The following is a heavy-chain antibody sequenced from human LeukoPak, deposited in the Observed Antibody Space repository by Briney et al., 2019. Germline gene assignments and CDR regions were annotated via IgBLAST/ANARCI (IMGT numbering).Heavy chain of an antibody. CDR2: IYHSGST. J-gene: IGHJ4*02. V-gene: IGHV4-4*02. CDR3: ASTELGAFDY. Sequence: PSETLSLTCAVSGGSISSSNWWSWVRQPPGKGLEWIGEIYHSGSTNYNPSLKSRVTISVDTSKNQFSLKLSSVTAADTAVYYCASTELGAFDYWGQGTLVTVSS. CDR1: GGSISSSNW. D-gene: IGHD7-27*01.